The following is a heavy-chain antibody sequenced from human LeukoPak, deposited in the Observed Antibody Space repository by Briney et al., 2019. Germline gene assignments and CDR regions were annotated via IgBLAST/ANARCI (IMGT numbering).Heavy chain of an antibody. V-gene: IGHV4-34*01. CDR1: GGSFSGYY. Sequence: SETLSLTCAVYGGSFSGYYWSWIRQPPGKGLEWIGEINHSGSTNYNPSLKSRVTISVDTSKNQFSLKLSSVAAADTAMYYCARGSGYYPPRWGQATLVTVSS. CDR3: ARGSGYYPPR. D-gene: IGHD3-22*01. CDR2: INHSGST. J-gene: IGHJ4*02.